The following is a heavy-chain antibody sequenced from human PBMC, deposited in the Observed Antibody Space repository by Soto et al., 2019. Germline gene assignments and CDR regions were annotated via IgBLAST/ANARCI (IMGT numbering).Heavy chain of an antibody. V-gene: IGHV1-18*01. Sequence: QVQLVQSGAGVKKPGASVKVSCKASGYTFTSYGISWVRQAPGQGREWMGWISAYNGNTNYAQKLQGRVTITTDKSTSTAYRELRSMGSDDTAVSYCARGLQYDYGDNGGDFDIWGQGTTVTVSS. CDR1: GYTFTSYG. CDR2: ISAYNGNT. J-gene: IGHJ3*02. CDR3: ARGLQYDYGDNGGDFDI. D-gene: IGHD4-17*01.